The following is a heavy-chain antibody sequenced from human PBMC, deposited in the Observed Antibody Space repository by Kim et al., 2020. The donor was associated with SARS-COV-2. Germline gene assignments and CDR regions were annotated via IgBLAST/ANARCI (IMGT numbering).Heavy chain of an antibody. CDR2: MNNDGSIT. CDR3: ANLYS. Sequence: MNNDGSITNYADSWNVRFTISRDNAKNTLYLQMNSLRAEDTAVYYCANLYSWGQGTLVTVAS. J-gene: IGHJ4*02. V-gene: IGHV3-74*01.